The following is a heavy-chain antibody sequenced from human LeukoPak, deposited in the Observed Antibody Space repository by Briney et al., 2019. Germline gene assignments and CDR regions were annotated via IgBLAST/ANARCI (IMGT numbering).Heavy chain of an antibody. D-gene: IGHD6-13*01. V-gene: IGHV3-9*01. Sequence: GGSLRLSCAASGFTCDDYAMYWVRQAPEKGLEWVSGISWNSGNIDYADSVKGRFAISRDSAKNSLFLQMNSLRAEDTAVYYCARGRRRIAAAGATPPAPYFDYWGQGTLVTVSS. CDR1: GFTCDDYA. CDR2: ISWNSGNI. CDR3: ARGRRRIAAAGATPPAPYFDY. J-gene: IGHJ4*02.